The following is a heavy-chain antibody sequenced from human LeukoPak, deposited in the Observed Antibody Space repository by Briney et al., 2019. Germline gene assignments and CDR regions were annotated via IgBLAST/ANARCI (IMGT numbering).Heavy chain of an antibody. CDR3: AKSSGWLIHPRGADLDY. V-gene: IGHV3-30*18. Sequence: GGSLRLSCAVSGFTFSSYGLHWVRQAPGKGLEWVAVISFDGNKIYYADSVKGRFTISKDNSKDTLYLEMNSLKSEDTAVYYCAKSSGWLIHPRGADLDYWGQGTLVTVSS. CDR2: ISFDGNKI. D-gene: IGHD6-19*01. J-gene: IGHJ4*02. CDR1: GFTFSSYG.